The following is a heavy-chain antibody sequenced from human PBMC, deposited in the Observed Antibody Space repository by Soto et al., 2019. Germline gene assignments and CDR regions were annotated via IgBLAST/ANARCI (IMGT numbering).Heavy chain of an antibody. CDR1: GGTFSSYA. Sequence: GASVKVSCXASGGTFSSYAISWVRHAPGQGLEWMGGIIPIFGTANYAQKFQGRVTITADESTSTAYMELSSLRSYYTAVYYCARDYGYGMDVWGQGTTVTVSS. V-gene: IGHV1-69*13. D-gene: IGHD4-17*01. CDR2: IIPIFGTA. CDR3: ARDYGYGMDV. J-gene: IGHJ6*02.